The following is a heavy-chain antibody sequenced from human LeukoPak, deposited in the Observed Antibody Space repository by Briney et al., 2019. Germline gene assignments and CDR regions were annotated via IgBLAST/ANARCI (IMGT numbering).Heavy chain of an antibody. CDR2: IYYSGST. V-gene: IGHV4-31*03. CDR1: GGSISSGGYY. Sequence: PSETLSLTCTVSGGSISSGGYYWSWIRQHPGKGLEWIGYIYYSGSTYYNPSLKSRVTISVDTSKNQFSLKLSSVTAADTAVYYCARDPLGYCSSTSCYSSGMDVWGQGTTVTVSS. CDR3: ARDPLGYCSSTSCYSSGMDV. J-gene: IGHJ6*02. D-gene: IGHD2-2*01.